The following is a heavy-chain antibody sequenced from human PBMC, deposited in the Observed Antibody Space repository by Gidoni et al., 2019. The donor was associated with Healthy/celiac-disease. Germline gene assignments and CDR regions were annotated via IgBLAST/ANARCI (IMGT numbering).Heavy chain of an antibody. J-gene: IGHJ4*02. CDR2: IIPIFGTA. V-gene: IGHV1-69*01. CDR3: ARDLIVVVPAAINSGGYFDY. CDR1: GGTFSSYA. Sequence: QVQLVQSGAEVKKPGSSVKVSCKASGGTFSSYAISWVRQAPGQGLEWMGGIIPIFGTANYAQKFQGRVTITADESTSTAYMELSSLRSEDTAVYYCARDLIVVVPAAINSGGYFDYWGQGTLVTVSS. D-gene: IGHD2-2*01.